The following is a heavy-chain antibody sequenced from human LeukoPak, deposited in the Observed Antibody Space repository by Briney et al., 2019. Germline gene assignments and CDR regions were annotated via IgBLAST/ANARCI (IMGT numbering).Heavy chain of an antibody. CDR2: IYTSGST. D-gene: IGHD4-17*01. CDR3: AREYGDYGLSVGAFDI. V-gene: IGHV4-4*07. CDR1: GGSISSYY. J-gene: IGHJ3*02. Sequence: SETLSLTCTVSGGSISSYYWSWIRQPAGKGLEWIGRIYTSGSTNYNPSLKSRVTISVDTSKNQCSLKLGSVTAADTAVYYCAREYGDYGLSVGAFDIWGQGTMVTVSS.